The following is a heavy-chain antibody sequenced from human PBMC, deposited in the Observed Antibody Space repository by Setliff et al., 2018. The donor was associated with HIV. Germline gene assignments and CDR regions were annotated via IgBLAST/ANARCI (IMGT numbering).Heavy chain of an antibody. CDR3: AREDSSYHYFDS. CDR1: GGSFSGYY. Sequence: KPSETLSLTCAVYGGSFSGYYWSWIRQPPGKGLEWIGEINHSGSTNYNPSLKSRVTISVDTSKNQFSLKLRSVTAADTAVYWCAREDSSYHYFDSWGQGMLVTVS. CDR2: INHSGST. V-gene: IGHV4-34*01. J-gene: IGHJ4*02. D-gene: IGHD3-22*01.